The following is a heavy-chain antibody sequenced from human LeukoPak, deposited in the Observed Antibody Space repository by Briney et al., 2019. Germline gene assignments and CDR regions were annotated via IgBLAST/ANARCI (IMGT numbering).Heavy chain of an antibody. CDR2: IRSKANSYAT. V-gene: IGHV3-73*01. J-gene: IGHJ6*02. CDR3: TRLFDRGPYVWGAEYYYGMDV. CDR1: GFTFSGSA. D-gene: IGHD3-16*01. Sequence: PGGSLRLSCAASGFTFSGSAMHWVRQASGKGLEWVGRIRSKANSYATAYAASVKGRFTISRDDSKNTAYLQMNSLKTEDTAVYYCTRLFDRGPYVWGAEYYYGMDVWGQGTTVTVSS.